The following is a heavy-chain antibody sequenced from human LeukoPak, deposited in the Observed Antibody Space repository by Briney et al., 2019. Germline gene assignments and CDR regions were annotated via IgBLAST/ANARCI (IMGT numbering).Heavy chain of an antibody. Sequence: SETLSLTCTVSGDSISRYYWSWIRQPPGKGLEWIGYIYYSGSTNYNPSLKSRLTMSVDTSKNQFSLKLTSAAAADTAVYYCARQEDLKFDYWGQGTLVTVSS. J-gene: IGHJ4*02. V-gene: IGHV4-59*01. CDR3: ARQEDLKFDY. CDR2: IYYSGST. CDR1: GDSISRYY.